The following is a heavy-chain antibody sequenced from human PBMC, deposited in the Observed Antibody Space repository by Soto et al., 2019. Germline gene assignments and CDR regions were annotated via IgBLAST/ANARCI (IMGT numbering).Heavy chain of an antibody. CDR2: INHSGST. J-gene: IGHJ5*02. V-gene: IGHV4-34*01. Sequence: PSETLSLTCAVYGGSFSGYYWSWIRQPPGKGLEWIGEINHSGSTNYNPSLKSRVTISVDTSKNQFSLKLSSVTAADTAVYYCARGGGKAAAGTGWFDPWGQGTLVTVSS. CDR1: GGSFSGYY. D-gene: IGHD6-13*01. CDR3: ARGGGKAAAGTGWFDP.